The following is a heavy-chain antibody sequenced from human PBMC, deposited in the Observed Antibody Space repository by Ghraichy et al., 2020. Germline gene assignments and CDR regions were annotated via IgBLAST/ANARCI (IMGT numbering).Heavy chain of an antibody. CDR2: IYYSGST. CDR3: APIAVASSNRPSGY. CDR1: GGSISRSSYY. D-gene: IGHD6-19*01. V-gene: IGHV4-39*01. J-gene: IGHJ4*02. Sequence: SETLSLTCTVSGGSISRSSYYWGWIRQPPGKGLEWIGSIYYSGSTYYNPSLKSRVTTSVDTSKNQFSLKLSSVTAADTAVYYCAPIAVASSNRPSGYWGQGPLVTVSS.